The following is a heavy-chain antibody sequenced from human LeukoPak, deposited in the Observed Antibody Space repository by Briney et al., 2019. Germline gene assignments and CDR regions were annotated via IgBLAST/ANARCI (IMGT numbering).Heavy chain of an antibody. CDR1: GYTFTSYY. Sequence: ASVKVSCKASGYTFTSYYIHWVRQAPGQGLEWMGIIYPGGGSTSYAQKFQGRVTMTRDMSTSTAYMELSSLRSEDTAVYYCARVRSGMRLVAGKRFDPWGQGTLVTVSS. J-gene: IGHJ5*02. V-gene: IGHV1-46*01. D-gene: IGHD2-8*02. CDR3: ARVRSGMRLVAGKRFDP. CDR2: IYPGGGST.